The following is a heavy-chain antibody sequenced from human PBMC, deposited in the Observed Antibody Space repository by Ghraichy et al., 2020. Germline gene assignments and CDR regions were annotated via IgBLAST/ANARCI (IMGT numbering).Heavy chain of an antibody. CDR1: GFMFSSYW. Sequence: GGSLRLSCAASGFMFSSYWVTWVRQAPGKGLEWVANVKPDGGEKNYVGSVKGRFTISRDNAKKSLYLQMNSLRAEDTAVYYCVKCWGTTWNDALDVWGQGTVVTVSS. D-gene: IGHD1-1*01. J-gene: IGHJ3*01. CDR3: VKCWGTTWNDALDV. CDR2: VKPDGGEK. V-gene: IGHV3-7*01.